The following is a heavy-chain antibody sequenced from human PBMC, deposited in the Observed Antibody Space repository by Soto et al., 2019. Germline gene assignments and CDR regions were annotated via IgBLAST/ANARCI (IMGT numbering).Heavy chain of an antibody. CDR3: PRDANWFDP. V-gene: IGHV4-59*01. Sequence: SETLSLTCTVSGGSISSYYWSWIRQPPGKGLEWIGYIYYSGSTNYNPSLKSRVTISVDTSKNQFSLKLSSVTAADTAVYYCPRDANWFDPWGQGTLVTVSS. CDR2: IYYSGST. J-gene: IGHJ5*02. CDR1: GGSISSYY.